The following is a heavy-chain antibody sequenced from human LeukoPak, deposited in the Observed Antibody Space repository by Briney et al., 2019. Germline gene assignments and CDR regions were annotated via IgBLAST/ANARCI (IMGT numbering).Heavy chain of an antibody. D-gene: IGHD3-3*01. V-gene: IGHV4-34*01. CDR3: ARGPWYVCWSGYPPTPYYMDV. CDR1: GGSFSGYY. CDR2: INHSGST. Sequence: SETLSLTCAVYGGSFSGYYWSWIRQPPGKGLEWIGEINHSGSTNYNPSLKSRVTISVDTSKNQFSLKLSSVTAADTAVYYCARGPWYVCWSGYPPTPYYMDVWGKGTTVTVSS. J-gene: IGHJ6*03.